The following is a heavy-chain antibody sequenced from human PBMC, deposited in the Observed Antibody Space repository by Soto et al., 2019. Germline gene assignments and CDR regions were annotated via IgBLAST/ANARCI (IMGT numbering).Heavy chain of an antibody. CDR3: AANYYDSSGYGYFDH. CDR1: GFTFTSSA. J-gene: IGHJ4*02. CDR2: IVVGSGNT. V-gene: IGHV1-58*02. D-gene: IGHD3-22*01. Sequence: GPEVKKPGTSVKVSCKASGFTFTSSAMQWVRQARGQRLEWIGWIVVGSGNTNYAQKFQERVTITRDMSTSTAYMELSSLRSEDTAVYYCAANYYDSSGYGYFDHWGQGTLVTVSS.